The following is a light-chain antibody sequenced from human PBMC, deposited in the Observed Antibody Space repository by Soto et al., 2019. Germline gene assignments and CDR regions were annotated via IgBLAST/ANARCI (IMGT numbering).Light chain of an antibody. V-gene: IGKV3-15*01. Sequence: EIMMTQSPATLSVSPGEGATLSFRASQSVNTYLAWYQQEPGQPPRLLIYGASTRASGIPARFSGSGFGTDFTLTISSLQPEDSAIYYCQQADTFPITFGQGTRLEIK. CDR2: GAS. CDR3: QQADTFPIT. J-gene: IGKJ5*01. CDR1: QSVNTY.